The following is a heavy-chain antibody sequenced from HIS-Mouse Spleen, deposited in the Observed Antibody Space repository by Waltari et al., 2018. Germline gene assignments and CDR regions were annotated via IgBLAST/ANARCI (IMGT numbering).Heavy chain of an antibody. Sequence: QAPLVQSGAEMNKPGSSVKVSCKAPGGTFSSQSISWVRPAPGQGLEWMGGIIPIFGTANYAQKFQGRVTITADESTSTAYMELSSLRSEDTAVYYCARTPSGSSWYFDYWGQGTLVTVSS. CDR2: IIPIFGTA. CDR1: GGTFSSQS. D-gene: IGHD6-13*01. V-gene: IGHV1-69*01. J-gene: IGHJ4*02. CDR3: ARTPSGSSWYFDY.